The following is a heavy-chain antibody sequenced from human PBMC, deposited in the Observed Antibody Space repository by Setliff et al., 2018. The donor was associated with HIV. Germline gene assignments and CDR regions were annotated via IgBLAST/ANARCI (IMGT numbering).Heavy chain of an antibody. J-gene: IGHJ6*03. CDR2: IYTSGST. V-gene: IGHV4-61*09. CDR3: AREGDWDSSGYYRYYYYMDV. Sequence: SETLSLTCTVSGGSISSGSYYWSWIRQPAGKGLEWIGHIYTSGSTNYNPSLKSRVTISVDTSKNQFSLKLSSVTAADTAVCYCAREGDWDSSGYYRYYYYMDVWGKGTTVTVSS. D-gene: IGHD3-22*01. CDR1: GGSISSGSYY.